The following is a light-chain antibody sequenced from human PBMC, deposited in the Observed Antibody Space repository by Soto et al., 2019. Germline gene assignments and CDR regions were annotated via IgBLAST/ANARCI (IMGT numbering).Light chain of an antibody. V-gene: IGKV3-20*01. CDR3: PQYGWSPWT. CDR2: GAS. Sequence: EVVLTQSPVTLSLSPGEGATLSCRASQSVSSNSFAWYQQRPGQPPRLLIFGASSRATGIADRFSGSGSGTDFTLTISRLEPEDFAVYYCPQYGWSPWTFGQGTKVEV. J-gene: IGKJ1*01. CDR1: QSVSSNS.